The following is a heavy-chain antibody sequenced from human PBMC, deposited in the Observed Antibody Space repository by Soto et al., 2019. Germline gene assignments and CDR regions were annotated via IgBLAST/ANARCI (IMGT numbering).Heavy chain of an antibody. J-gene: IGHJ4*02. D-gene: IGHD3-22*01. CDR2: ISGSGGST. V-gene: IGHV3-23*01. CDR3: AKVNERITMIVVVRCFDY. CDR1: GFTFSSYA. Sequence: GGSLRLSCAASGFTFSSYAMSWVRQAPGKGLEWVSAISGSGGSTYYADSVKGRFTISRDNSKNTLYLQMNSLRAEDTAVYYCAKVNERITMIVVVRCFDYWGQGTLVTVSS.